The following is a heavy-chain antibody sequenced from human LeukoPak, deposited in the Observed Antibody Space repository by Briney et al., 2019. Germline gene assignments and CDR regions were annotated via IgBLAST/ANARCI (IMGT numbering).Heavy chain of an antibody. CDR1: GFTFRDYY. D-gene: IGHD2-2*01. CDR3: ARVGDIVVVPAATPGAFDI. CDR2: ISSSGSTI. Sequence: GGSLRLSCAASGFTFRDYYMSWIRQAPGKGLEWVSYISSSGSTIYYADSVKGRFTISRDNAKNSLYLQMNSLRAEDTAVYYCARVGDIVVVPAATPGAFDIWGQGTMVTVSS. J-gene: IGHJ3*02. V-gene: IGHV3-11*04.